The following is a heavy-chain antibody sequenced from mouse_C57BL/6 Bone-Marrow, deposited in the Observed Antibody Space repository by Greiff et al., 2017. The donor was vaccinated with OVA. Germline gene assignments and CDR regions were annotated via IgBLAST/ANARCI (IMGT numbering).Heavy chain of an antibody. J-gene: IGHJ4*01. V-gene: IGHV1-54*01. Sequence: VQLQQSGAELVRPGTSVKVSCKASGYAFTNYLIEWVKQRPGQGLEWIGVINPGSGGTNYNEKFKGKATLTADKSSSTAYMQLSSLTSEDSAVYICARSYYYGSTLYAMDYWGQGTSVTVSS. CDR1: GYAFTNYL. D-gene: IGHD1-1*01. CDR2: INPGSGGT. CDR3: ARSYYYGSTLYAMDY.